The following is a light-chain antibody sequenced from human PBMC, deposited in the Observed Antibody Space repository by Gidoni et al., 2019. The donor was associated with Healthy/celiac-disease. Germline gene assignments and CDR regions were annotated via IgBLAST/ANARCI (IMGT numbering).Light chain of an antibody. J-gene: IGLJ7*01. CDR2: DVS. Sequence: QSALTQPAPASGPPGQPIPISCTGSSSDVGGYNYVSWYQQHPGKAPKLMIYDVSNRPSGVSNRCSGSKSGNTASLTISGLQAEDEADYYCSSDTSSSTPHAVFGGGTQLTVL. V-gene: IGLV2-14*01. CDR3: SSDTSSSTPHAV. CDR1: SSDVGGYNY.